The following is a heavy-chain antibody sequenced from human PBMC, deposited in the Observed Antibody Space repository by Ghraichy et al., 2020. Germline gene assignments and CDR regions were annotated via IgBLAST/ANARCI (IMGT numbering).Heavy chain of an antibody. J-gene: IGHJ6*02. CDR1: GYTFTSYY. D-gene: IGHD3-3*01. V-gene: IGHV1-46*01. Sequence: ASVKVSCKASGYTFTSYYMHWVRQAPGQGLEWMGIINPSGGSTSYAQKFQGRVTMTRDTSTSTVYMELSSLRSEDTAVYYCAREGGFLEWLSVGDVGYYYYGMDVWGQGTTVTVSS. CDR3: AREGGFLEWLSVGDVGYYYYGMDV. CDR2: INPSGGST.